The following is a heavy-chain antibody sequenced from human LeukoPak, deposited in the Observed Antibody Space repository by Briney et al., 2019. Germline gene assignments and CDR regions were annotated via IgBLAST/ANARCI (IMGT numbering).Heavy chain of an antibody. CDR3: ASCLHYYDSSGYSPPYYYYYMDV. CDR1: GGTFSSYA. J-gene: IGHJ6*03. V-gene: IGHV1-69*06. Sequence: ASVKVSCKASGGTFSSYAISWVRQAPGQGLEWMGGIILIFGTANYAQKFQGRVTITADKSTSTAYMELSSLRSEDTAVYYCASCLHYYDSSGYSPPYYYYYMDVWGKGTTVTISS. CDR2: IILIFGTA. D-gene: IGHD3-22*01.